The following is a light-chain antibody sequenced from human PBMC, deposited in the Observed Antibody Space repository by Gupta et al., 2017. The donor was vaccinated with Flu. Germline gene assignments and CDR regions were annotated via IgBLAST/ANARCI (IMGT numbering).Light chain of an antibody. V-gene: IGKV2-30*01. Sequence: DVVMSQSQLSLSVTLGQAASISCRSSQSLVYKNGITYLTWLQQRPGQSPRRLIYEVSKRDSGVPDRFSGSGSVTDFTLKSSRVEAEDVGVYYCKRGTHPWTFGPGTRLEI. CDR1: QSLVYKNGITY. CDR3: KRGTHPWT. CDR2: EVS. J-gene: IGKJ2*02.